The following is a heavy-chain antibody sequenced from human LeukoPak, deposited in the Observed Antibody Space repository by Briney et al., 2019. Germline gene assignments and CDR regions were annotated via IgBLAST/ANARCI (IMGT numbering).Heavy chain of an antibody. D-gene: IGHD3-16*01. CDR3: ARDGGEYDYVWGSYRPVSHWFDP. J-gene: IGHJ5*02. Sequence: PSETLSLTCAVYGGSFSGYYWSWIRQPPGKGLEWIGEINHSGSTNYNPSLKSRVTISVDTSKNQFSLKLSSVTAADTAVYYCARDGGEYDYVWGSYRPVSHWFDPWGQGTLVTVSS. V-gene: IGHV4-34*01. CDR2: INHSGST. CDR1: GGSFSGYY.